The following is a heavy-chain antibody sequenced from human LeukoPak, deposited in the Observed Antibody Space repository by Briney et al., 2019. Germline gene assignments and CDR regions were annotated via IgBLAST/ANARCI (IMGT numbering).Heavy chain of an antibody. CDR1: GFTFSSYA. Sequence: GGSLRLSCAASGFTFSSYAMSWVRQAPGKGLKWVSTINDNGAGTYYADSVKGRFTISRDNAKNSLYLQMNSLRAEDTAVYYCARDFDFFRYFDYWGQGILVTVSS. CDR2: INDNGAGT. D-gene: IGHD3/OR15-3a*01. J-gene: IGHJ4*02. V-gene: IGHV3-23*01. CDR3: ARDFDFFRYFDY.